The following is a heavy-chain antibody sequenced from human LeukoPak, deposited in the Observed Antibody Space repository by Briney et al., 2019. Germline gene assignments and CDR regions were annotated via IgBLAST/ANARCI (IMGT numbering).Heavy chain of an antibody. V-gene: IGHV3-9*01. CDR1: GFTFDDYA. CDR2: ISWNSGSI. D-gene: IGHD3-22*01. CDR3: AREDYDSSGYYVDY. J-gene: IGHJ4*02. Sequence: PGRSLRLSCAASGFTFDDYAMHWVRQAPGKGLEWVSGISWNSGSIGYADSVKGRFTISRDNAKNTLYLQMNSLRAEDTAVYYCAREDYDSSGYYVDYWGQGTLVTVSS.